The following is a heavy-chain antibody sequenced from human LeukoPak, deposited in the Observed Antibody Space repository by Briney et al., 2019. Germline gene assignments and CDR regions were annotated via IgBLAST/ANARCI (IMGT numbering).Heavy chain of an antibody. V-gene: IGHV1-8*01. CDR1: GYTFTSYD. CDR3: ARPNYDLLTGYYPLLDV. D-gene: IGHD3-9*01. CDR2: MNPNSGYT. Sequence: GASVKVSCKASGYTFTSYDINWVRQATGQGLEWMGWMNPNSGYTGCAQKFQGRVTMTRNTSISTAYMELSSLRSEDTAVYYCARPNYDLLTGYYPLLDVWGQGTTVTVSS. J-gene: IGHJ6*02.